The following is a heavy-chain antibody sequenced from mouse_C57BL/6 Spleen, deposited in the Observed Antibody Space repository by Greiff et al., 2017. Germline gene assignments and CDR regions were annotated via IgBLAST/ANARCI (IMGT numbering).Heavy chain of an antibody. D-gene: IGHD2-4*01. Sequence: QVQLQQSGAELARPGASVKLSCKASGYTFTSSGISWVKQRTGQGLEWIGEIYPRSGNTYYNEKFKGKATLTADKSSSTAYMELRSLTSEDAAVYFCAGYYDYGGYWGQGTTLTVSS. CDR3: AGYYDYGGY. CDR1: GYTFTSSG. V-gene: IGHV1-81*01. J-gene: IGHJ2*01. CDR2: IYPRSGNT.